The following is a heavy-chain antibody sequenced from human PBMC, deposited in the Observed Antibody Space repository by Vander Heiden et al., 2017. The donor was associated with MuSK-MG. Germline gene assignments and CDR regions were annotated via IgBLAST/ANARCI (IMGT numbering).Heavy chain of an antibody. D-gene: IGHD6-13*01. Sequence: QVRLVQSGAEVKKPGSSVKVSCKASGGTFSSYAISWVRQAPGQGLEWMGGIIPIFGTATYAQKFQGRVTITADESTSTAYMELSSLRSEDTAVYYCAREALGIAAAGTPSLFDYWGQGTLVTVSS. CDR1: GGTFSSYA. J-gene: IGHJ4*02. CDR3: AREALGIAAAGTPSLFDY. V-gene: IGHV1-69*01. CDR2: IIPIFGTA.